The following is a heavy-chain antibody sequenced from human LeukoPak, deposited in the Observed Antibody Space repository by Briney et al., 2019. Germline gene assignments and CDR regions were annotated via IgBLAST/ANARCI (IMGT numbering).Heavy chain of an antibody. Sequence: RESGPALVKPTQTLTLTCTFSGFSLSTSGMCVSWIRQPPGKALEWLARIDWDDDKYYSTSLRTRLTISKDTSKNQVVLTMTNMDPVDTATYYCARTRCYYDSSGYYGPFDYWGQGTLVTVSS. V-gene: IGHV2-70*11. J-gene: IGHJ4*02. D-gene: IGHD3-22*01. CDR2: IDWDDDK. CDR3: ARTRCYYDSSGYYGPFDY. CDR1: GFSLSTSGMC.